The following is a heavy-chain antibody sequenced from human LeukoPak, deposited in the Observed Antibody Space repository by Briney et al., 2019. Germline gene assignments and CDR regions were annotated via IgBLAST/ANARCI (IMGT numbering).Heavy chain of an antibody. Sequence: GTSLRLSCAASGFTFDDHGMGWVRQVPGKALEWVSGINWNGETTAYADSVKGRFSISRDSARNSLFLQMNSLRVEDTALYYCAREGGANWDPFDYWGQGTLVTVSS. CDR1: GFTFDDHG. CDR3: AREGGANWDPFDY. V-gene: IGHV3-20*04. D-gene: IGHD7-27*01. CDR2: INWNGETT. J-gene: IGHJ4*02.